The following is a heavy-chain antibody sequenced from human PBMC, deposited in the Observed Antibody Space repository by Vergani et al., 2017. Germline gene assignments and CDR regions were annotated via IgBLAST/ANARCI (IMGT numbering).Heavy chain of an antibody. CDR3: ARVYCRGMSCAGTDYFYHIDV. D-gene: IGHD3/OR15-3a*01. Sequence: EVQLVQSGAEVKKPGESLKISCKGSGYSFNSDWIGWVRQMPGKGLEWMGIIYPGDSDTRYSPSFQGQVTISADKSISTAYLQWSSLKASDSAMYYCARVYCRGMSCAGTDYFYHIDVWGKGTTVTVSS. J-gene: IGHJ6*03. V-gene: IGHV5-51*01. CDR1: GYSFNSDW. CDR2: IYPGDSDT.